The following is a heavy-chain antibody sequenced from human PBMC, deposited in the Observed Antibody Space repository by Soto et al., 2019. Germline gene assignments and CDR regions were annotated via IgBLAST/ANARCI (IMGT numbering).Heavy chain of an antibody. V-gene: IGHV3-23*01. CDR2: FGGTTGNT. D-gene: IGHD1-26*01. Sequence: PGGSLRLSCAASGFTFSSSIMSWVRQAPGKGLEWVSTFGGTTGNTYYADSVKGRFTISRDNSKNTLYLHMNSLRAEDTAVYYCASFLTGATGPFDYWGQGTLVTVSS. J-gene: IGHJ4*02. CDR3: ASFLTGATGPFDY. CDR1: GFTFSSSI.